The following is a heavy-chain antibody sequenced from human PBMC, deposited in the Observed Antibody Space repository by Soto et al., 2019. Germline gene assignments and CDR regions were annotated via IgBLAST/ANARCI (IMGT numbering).Heavy chain of an antibody. CDR3: ARSYMVRGVANWFDP. Sequence: TLSIDCAISGGSISGGIYSWGWIWQPPGKGLEWIGYIYHSGSTYYNPSLKSRVTISVDRSKNQFSLKLSSVTAADTAVYYCARSYMVRGVANWFDPWGQGTLVTVSS. J-gene: IGHJ5*02. V-gene: IGHV4-30-2*01. CDR2: IYHSGST. D-gene: IGHD3-10*01. CDR1: GGSISGGIYS.